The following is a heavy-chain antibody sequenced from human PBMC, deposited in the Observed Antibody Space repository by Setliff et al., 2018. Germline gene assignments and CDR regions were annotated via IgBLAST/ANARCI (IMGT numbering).Heavy chain of an antibody. CDR1: GASINSLSW. CDR3: ARETNSTSWRSFDY. J-gene: IGHJ4*02. D-gene: IGHD2-2*01. Sequence: SETLSLTCAVTGASINSLSWWSWVRQSPGKGLEWIGEIYHDGNTKFNPSVHYNPSLKSRVTMSVDTSKIQFSLKLSSVTAADTAVYYCARETNSTSWRSFDYWGQGTLVTVSS. CDR2: IYHDGNT. V-gene: IGHV4-4*02.